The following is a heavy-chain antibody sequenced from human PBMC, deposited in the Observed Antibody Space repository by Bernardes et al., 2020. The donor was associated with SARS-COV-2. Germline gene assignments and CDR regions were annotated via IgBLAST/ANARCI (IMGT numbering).Heavy chain of an antibody. V-gene: IGHV4-59*01. CDR3: ARDYCSSTSCYRGSWFDP. CDR1: GGSISSYY. D-gene: IGHD2-2*01. J-gene: IGHJ5*02. CDR2: IYYSGST. Sequence: SETLSLTCTVSGGSISSYYWSWIRQPPGKGLEWIGYIYYSGSTNYNPSLKSRVTISVDTSKNQFSLKLSSVTAADTAVYYCARDYCSSTSCYRGSWFDPWGQGTLVTVSS.